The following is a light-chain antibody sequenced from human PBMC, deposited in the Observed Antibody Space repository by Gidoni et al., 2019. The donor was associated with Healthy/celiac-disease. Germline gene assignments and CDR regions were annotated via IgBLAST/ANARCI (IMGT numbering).Light chain of an antibody. CDR2: GAS. Sequence: EIVMTQSPATLSVSPGERTTLSCRASQSVSSNLAWYQQKPGQAPRLLIYGASPRATGIPARFSGSWSGTEFTLTISSLQSEDFSVYYCQQYNTWPPLTFGGGTKVEIK. CDR3: QQYNTWPPLT. J-gene: IGKJ4*01. CDR1: QSVSSN. V-gene: IGKV3-15*01.